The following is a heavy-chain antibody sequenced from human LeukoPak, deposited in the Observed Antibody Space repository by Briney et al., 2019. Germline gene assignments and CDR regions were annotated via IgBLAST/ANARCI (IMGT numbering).Heavy chain of an antibody. V-gene: IGHV3-11*04. CDR3: ARYNWNYEAPFDY. Sequence: GGSLRLSCAASGFTFSDYYMSWIRQAPGKGLEWVSYISSSGSTIYYADSVKGRFTISRDNAKNSLYLQMNSLRAEDTAVYYCARYNWNYEAPFDYWGQGTLVTVSS. D-gene: IGHD1-7*01. CDR1: GFTFSDYY. CDR2: ISSSGSTI. J-gene: IGHJ4*02.